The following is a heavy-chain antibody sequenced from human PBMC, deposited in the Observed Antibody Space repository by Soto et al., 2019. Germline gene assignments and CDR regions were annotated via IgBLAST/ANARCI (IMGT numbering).Heavy chain of an antibody. D-gene: IGHD1-26*01. Sequence: QVQLQESGPGLVKPSQTLSLTCTVSGGSISSGGYYWSWIRQHPGKGLEWIGYIYYSGSTYYNPALKRRVTIAVDPSKNQFSLRLSSVTAADTAVYYCARASATYSGSYPSDAFDIWGQGTMVTVSS. CDR2: IYYSGST. V-gene: IGHV4-31*03. CDR1: GGSISSGGYY. CDR3: ARASATYSGSYPSDAFDI. J-gene: IGHJ3*02.